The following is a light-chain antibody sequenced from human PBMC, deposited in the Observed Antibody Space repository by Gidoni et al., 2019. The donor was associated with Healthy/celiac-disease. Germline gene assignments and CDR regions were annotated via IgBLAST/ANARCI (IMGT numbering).Light chain of an antibody. J-gene: IGKJ1*01. V-gene: IGKV1-5*03. Sequence: DIQMTQSPSTLSASVGDRVTITCRASQSISSWLAWYQQKPGKAPKLLINKASSLESGVPSRFSGSGSGTEFTLTISSLQPDDFATDYCQQYNSYWTFGKGTKVEIK. CDR2: KAS. CDR1: QSISSW. CDR3: QQYNSYWT.